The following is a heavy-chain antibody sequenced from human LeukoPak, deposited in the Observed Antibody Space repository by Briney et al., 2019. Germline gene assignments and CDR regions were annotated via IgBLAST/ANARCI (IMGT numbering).Heavy chain of an antibody. Sequence: SETLSLTCNVSGGSISNYYWNWIRQPAGKGLEWIGRFYARGYTNYNPSLKSRVTMSVDTSKNQLSLKLTSVTAADTAVYYCARSGLSRFGFWGQGTLVTVSS. CDR1: GGSISNYY. V-gene: IGHV4-4*07. CDR2: FYARGYT. D-gene: IGHD2/OR15-2a*01. J-gene: IGHJ4*02. CDR3: ARSGLSRFGF.